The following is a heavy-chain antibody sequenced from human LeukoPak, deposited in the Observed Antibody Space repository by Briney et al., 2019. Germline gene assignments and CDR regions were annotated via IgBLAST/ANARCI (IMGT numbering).Heavy chain of an antibody. J-gene: IGHJ4*02. CDR1: GFTFDDYA. CDR2: ISWNSGSI. D-gene: IGHD2-2*01. CDR3: AKDGHYCSSTSCHKIYFDY. Sequence: GGSLRLSCAASGFTFDDYAMHWVRQAPGKGLEWVSGISWNSGSIGYADSVKGRFTISRDNAKNSLYLQMNSLRAEDMASYYCAKDGHYCSSTSCHKIYFDYWGQGTLVTVSS. V-gene: IGHV3-9*03.